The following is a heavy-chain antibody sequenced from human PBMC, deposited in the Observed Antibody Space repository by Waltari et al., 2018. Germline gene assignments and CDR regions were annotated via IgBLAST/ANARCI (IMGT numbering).Heavy chain of an antibody. CDR1: GPIFSDYA. CDR3: IRPFEMGID. V-gene: IGHV3-73*01. CDR2: LRSRTKGDAT. J-gene: IGHJ4*02. Sequence: EVQLVESGGALVQPGGSLKLSCAASGPIFSDYAMHWGRQASGKWPGWFGRLRSRTKGDATAYAEAVKGRLTISRDDSKNTAYLEMNSLKTDDTAVYYCIRPFEMGIDWGQGTLVTVSS. D-gene: IGHD7-27*01.